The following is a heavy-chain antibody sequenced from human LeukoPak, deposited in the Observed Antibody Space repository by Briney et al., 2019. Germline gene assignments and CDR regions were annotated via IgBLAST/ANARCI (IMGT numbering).Heavy chain of an antibody. CDR1: RFTFSDLD. Sequence: AGGSLRLSCAAYRFTFSDLDRLWVRQAPGKGREWVTGLWEDRINNYYADCVKERFTNSRDKTKNTLSMQMNSLSGEETAVYYCAREVLVYTAMVGFDPCGQGKLVTVSS. D-gene: IGHD5-18*01. V-gene: IGHV3-33*01. CDR2: LWEDRINN. CDR3: AREVLVYTAMVGFDP. J-gene: IGHJ5*02.